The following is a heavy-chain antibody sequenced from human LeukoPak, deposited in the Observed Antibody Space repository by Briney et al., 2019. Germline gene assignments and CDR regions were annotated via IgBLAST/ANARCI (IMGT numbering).Heavy chain of an antibody. J-gene: IGHJ6*02. Sequence: GGSLRLSCAASGFTVSSNYMSWVRQAPGKGLEWVSVIYSGGSTYYADSVKGRFTISRDNSKNTLCLQMNSLRAEDTAVYYRAKGRNPAYYGMDVWGHGTTITVSS. CDR3: AKGRNPAYYGMDV. V-gene: IGHV3-66*01. CDR2: IYSGGST. CDR1: GFTVSSNY. D-gene: IGHD2-2*01.